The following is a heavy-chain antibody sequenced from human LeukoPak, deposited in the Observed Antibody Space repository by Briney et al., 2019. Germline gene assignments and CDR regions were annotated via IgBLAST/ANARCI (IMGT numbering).Heavy chain of an antibody. CDR2: ISYDGSNK. Sequence: PGRSLGLSCAASGFTFSSYGMHWVRQAPGKGLEWVAVISYDGSNKYYADSVKGRFTISRDNSKNTLYLQMNSLRAEDTAVYYCAKAASPGHDAFDIWGQGTMVTVSS. V-gene: IGHV3-30*18. CDR3: AKAASPGHDAFDI. D-gene: IGHD3-10*01. CDR1: GFTFSSYG. J-gene: IGHJ3*02.